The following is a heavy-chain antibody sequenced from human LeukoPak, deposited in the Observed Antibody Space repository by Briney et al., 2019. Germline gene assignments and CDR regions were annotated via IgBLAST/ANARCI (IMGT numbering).Heavy chain of an antibody. D-gene: IGHD3-10*01. CDR3: ARVNGGRFGELFGSPSPWDYGGFDP. Sequence: GASVKVSCKASGYHFTGYHVHWVRQAPGQGLEWMGRINPNSGGTNYAQKFQGRVTMTRDTSISTAYMELSRLRSDDTAVYYCARVNGGRFGELFGSPSPWDYGGFDPWGQGTLVTVSS. CDR1: GYHFTGYH. J-gene: IGHJ5*02. V-gene: IGHV1-2*02. CDR2: INPNSGGT.